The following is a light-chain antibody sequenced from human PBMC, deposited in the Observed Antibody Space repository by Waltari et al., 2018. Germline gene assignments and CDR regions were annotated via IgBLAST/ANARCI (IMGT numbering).Light chain of an antibody. V-gene: IGLV1-51*02. CDR3: ASWDSSLTGL. J-gene: IGLJ2*01. Sequence: TQPPSVSAAPGQRVTISCSGSSSNIGQNYVSWYQQLPGTAPKLLIYENDHRPSGIPDRFSGSKSGTSATLGITGLQTGDEATYYCASWDSSLTGLFGGGTKLTVL. CDR2: END. CDR1: SSNIGQNY.